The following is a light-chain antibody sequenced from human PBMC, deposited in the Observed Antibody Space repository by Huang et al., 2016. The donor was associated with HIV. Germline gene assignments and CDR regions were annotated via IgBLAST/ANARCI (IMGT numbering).Light chain of an antibody. CDR3: QQYYSYWT. V-gene: IGKV1-5*03. Sequence: DIQLTQSPATLSASVGDRVTITCRASQSISSWLGCYQQKPGKAPNVLICKASSLESGVPSRCSGSGSGTEFTFTISSLQPDDFATYYCQQYYSYWTFGQGTKVEIK. J-gene: IGKJ1*01. CDR1: QSISSW. CDR2: KAS.